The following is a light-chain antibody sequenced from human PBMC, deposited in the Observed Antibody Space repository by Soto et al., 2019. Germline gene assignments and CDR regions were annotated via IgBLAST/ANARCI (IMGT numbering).Light chain of an antibody. CDR1: QGISNW. J-gene: IGKJ4*01. V-gene: IGKV1-12*01. CDR3: QQANSFPVT. CDR2: AVS. Sequence: DIQMTQCPSSVSASVGDRVTLTCRASQGISNWLAWYQQKPGKAPKFLIYAVSTLQSGVPSRFSGSVSGTNFTLTISSLQPEDFATYYCQQANSFPVTFGGGTKVEIK.